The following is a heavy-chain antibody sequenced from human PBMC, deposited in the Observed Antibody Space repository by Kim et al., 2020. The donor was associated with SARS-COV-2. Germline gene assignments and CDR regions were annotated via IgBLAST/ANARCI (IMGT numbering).Heavy chain of an antibody. V-gene: IGHV4-39*07. CDR2: IYYSGST. CDR1: GGSISSSSYY. Sequence: SETLSLTCTVSGGSISSSSYYWGWIRQPPGKGLEWIGSIYYSGSTYYNPSLKSRVTISVDTSKNQFSLKLSSVTAADTAVYYCARASGSYWYFDYWGQGTLVAVSS. J-gene: IGHJ4*02. D-gene: IGHD1-26*01. CDR3: ARASGSYWYFDY.